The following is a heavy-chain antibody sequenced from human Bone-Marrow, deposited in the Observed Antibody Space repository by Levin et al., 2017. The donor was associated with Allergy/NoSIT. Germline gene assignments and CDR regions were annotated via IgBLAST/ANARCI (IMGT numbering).Heavy chain of an antibody. J-gene: IGHJ3*02. V-gene: IGHV3-30*18. D-gene: IGHD2-2*01. Sequence: GESLKISCAASGFTFSSYGMHWVRQAPGKGLEWVAVISYDGSNKYYADSVKGRFTISRDNSKNTLYLQMNSLRAEDTAVYYCAKDLGQLLYAFDIWGQGTMVTVSS. CDR2: ISYDGSNK. CDR1: GFTFSSYG. CDR3: AKDLGQLLYAFDI.